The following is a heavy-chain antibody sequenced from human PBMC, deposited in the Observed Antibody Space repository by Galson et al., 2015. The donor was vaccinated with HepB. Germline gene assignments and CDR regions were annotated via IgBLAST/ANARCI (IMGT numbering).Heavy chain of an antibody. J-gene: IGHJ5*01. CDR2: IHSSPST. V-gene: IGHV4-59*01. CDR1: GGSLNDYY. D-gene: IGHD3-22*01. CDR3: ARAHHDSRGYWADS. Sequence: SETLSLTCSVSGGSLNDYYWSWILHPPGKGLEWVGYIHSSPSTNYNPSLKARISMSIDTSMTQFSLCLTSTPVADTAVYWCARAHHDSRGYWADSWGHGTLVIVSA.